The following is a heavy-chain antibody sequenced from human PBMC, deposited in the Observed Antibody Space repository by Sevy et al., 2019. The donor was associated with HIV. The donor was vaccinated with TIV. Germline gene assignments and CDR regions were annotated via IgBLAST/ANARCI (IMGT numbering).Heavy chain of an antibody. Sequence: GESLKISCAASGFTFSSYSMNWVRQAPGKGLEWVSSISSSSSYIYYADSVKGRFTISRDNAKNSLYLQMNSLRAEDTAVYYCARERVFDFDYWGQGTLVTVSS. CDR2: ISSSSSYI. J-gene: IGHJ4*02. CDR3: ARERVFDFDY. D-gene: IGHD3-3*01. V-gene: IGHV3-21*01. CDR1: GFTFSSYS.